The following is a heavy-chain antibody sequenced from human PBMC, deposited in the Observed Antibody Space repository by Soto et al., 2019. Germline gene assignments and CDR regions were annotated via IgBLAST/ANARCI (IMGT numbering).Heavy chain of an antibody. CDR3: ARDLEYCSGGSCSSGLDY. CDR1: GYTFTSYG. CDR2: ISAYNGNT. V-gene: IGHV1-18*01. Sequence: QVQLVQSGAEVKKPGASVKVSCKASGYTFTSYGISWVRQAPGQGLEWMGWISAYNGNTNYAQKLQGRVTMTTDTSTSTAYMELRSLRSDDTAVYYFARDLEYCSGGSCSSGLDYWCQGTLVTVSS. D-gene: IGHD2-15*01. J-gene: IGHJ4*02.